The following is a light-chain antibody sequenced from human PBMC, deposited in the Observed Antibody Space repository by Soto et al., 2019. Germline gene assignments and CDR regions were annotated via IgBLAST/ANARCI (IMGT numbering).Light chain of an antibody. CDR3: QQYYSVPFT. J-gene: IGKJ3*01. CDR1: QSVLYTSDNKNY. Sequence: DIVMTQSPDSLAVSLGEWTTINCKSSQSVLYTSDNKNYLAWYQQKPGQPHKLLIYWASTRESGVPDRFSGSGAGTDVTLTISYLQAEDVAVYYCQQYYSVPFTFGPGTKGDIK. V-gene: IGKV4-1*01. CDR2: WAS.